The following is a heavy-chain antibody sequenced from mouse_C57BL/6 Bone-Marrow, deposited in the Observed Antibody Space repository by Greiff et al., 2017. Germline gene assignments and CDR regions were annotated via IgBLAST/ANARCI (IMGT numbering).Heavy chain of an antibody. J-gene: IGHJ3*01. Sequence: EVMLVESGGGLVKPGGSLTLSCAASGFTFSSYALSLVRQTPEKRLAWVATISDGGSYTYYPDNVKGRFTISRDNAKNNLYLQMSHLKSEDTAMYYCARDGRQLRLLFAYWGQGTLVTVSA. D-gene: IGHD3-2*02. CDR1: GFTFSSYA. V-gene: IGHV5-4*01. CDR2: ISDGGSYT. CDR3: ARDGRQLRLLFAY.